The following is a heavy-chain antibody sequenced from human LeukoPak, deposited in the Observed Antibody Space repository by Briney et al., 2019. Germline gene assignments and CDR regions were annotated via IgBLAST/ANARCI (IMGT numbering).Heavy chain of an antibody. J-gene: IGHJ5*01. CDR3: ARAYQPLGGLSFPDS. D-gene: IGHD3-16*02. CDR2: INTNTGNP. V-gene: IGHV7-4-1*02. CDR1: GYTFTTYA. Sequence: ASVKVSCKASGYTFTTYAMNWVRQAPGQGLEWMGWINTNTGNPAYAQGFTGRFVFSLDTSVSTAYLQISSLKAEDTAVYYCARAYQPLGGLSFPDSWGQGILVTVSS.